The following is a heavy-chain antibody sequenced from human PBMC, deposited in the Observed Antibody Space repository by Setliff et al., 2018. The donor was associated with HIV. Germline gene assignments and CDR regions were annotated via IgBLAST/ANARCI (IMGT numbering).Heavy chain of an antibody. CDR2: INPSAGST. Sequence: GASVKVSCKSSGFTLTSWFLHWVRQAPGQGPEWMGIINPSAGSTSYEQKFQGRVNMTSDTSTSTVYMGLSSLKSDDTAVYYCARGAYYDFWSGFESGFDYWGQGTLVTVSS. CDR1: GFTLTSWF. CDR3: ARGAYYDFWSGFESGFDY. V-gene: IGHV1-46*01. D-gene: IGHD3-3*01. J-gene: IGHJ4*02.